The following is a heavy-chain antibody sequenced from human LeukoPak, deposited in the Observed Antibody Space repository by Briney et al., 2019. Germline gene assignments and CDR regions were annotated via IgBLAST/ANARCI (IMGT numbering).Heavy chain of an antibody. CDR2: IYTSGST. Sequence: SQTLSLTCTVSGGSISSGSYYWSWIRQPAGKGLEWIGRIYTSGSTNYNPSLKSRVTISVDTSKNQFSLKLSSVTAADTAVYYCARERADFHFWSGYYDYWAQGTQVTVSS. D-gene: IGHD3-3*02. CDR1: GGSISSGSYY. V-gene: IGHV4-61*02. CDR3: ARERADFHFWSGYYDY. J-gene: IGHJ4*02.